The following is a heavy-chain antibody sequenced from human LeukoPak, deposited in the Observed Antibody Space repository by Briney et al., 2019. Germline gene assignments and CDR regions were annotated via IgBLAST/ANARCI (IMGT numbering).Heavy chain of an antibody. J-gene: IGHJ5*02. Sequence: SETLSLTCTVSGGSINNYRWSWIRQPPGKGLEWIGNIYYSGSTNYNPSLKSRVTMSVDTSKNQLSLKLRSVTAADTAVYYCARGPAFDPWGQGTLVTVSS. CDR3: ARGPAFDP. CDR2: IYYSGST. V-gene: IGHV4-59*08. CDR1: GGSINNYR.